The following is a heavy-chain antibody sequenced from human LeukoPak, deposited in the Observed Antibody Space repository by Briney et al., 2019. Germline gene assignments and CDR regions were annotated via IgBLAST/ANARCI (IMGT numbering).Heavy chain of an antibody. V-gene: IGHV3-48*03. J-gene: IGHJ4*02. Sequence: GGSLRLSCAASGFTFSSYEMIWVRRAPGKGLEWVSYISSSGSTIYYADSVKGRFTISRDNAKNSLYLQMNSLRAEDTAVYYCARGGGDGYNYVGYYFDYWGQGTLVTVSS. D-gene: IGHD5-24*01. CDR3: ARGGGDGYNYVGYYFDY. CDR1: GFTFSSYE. CDR2: ISSSGSTI.